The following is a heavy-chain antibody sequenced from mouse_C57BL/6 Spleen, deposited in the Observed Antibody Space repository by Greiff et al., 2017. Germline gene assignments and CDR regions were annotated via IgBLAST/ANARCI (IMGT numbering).Heavy chain of an antibody. V-gene: IGHV1-26*01. Sequence: VPLQQSDAELVKPGASVKISCKVSGYTFTDHPIHWMKQSHGKSLEWIGDINPNNGGTSYNQKFKGKATLTVDKSSSTAYMELRSLTSEDSAVYYCARSAYGNFPWCAYWGQGTLVTVSA. J-gene: IGHJ3*01. CDR3: ARSAYGNFPWCAY. CDR2: INPNNGGT. CDR1: GYTFTDHP. D-gene: IGHD2-10*02.